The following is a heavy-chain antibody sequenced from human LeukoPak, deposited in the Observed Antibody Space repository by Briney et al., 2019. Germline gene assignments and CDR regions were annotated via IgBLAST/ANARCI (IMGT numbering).Heavy chain of an antibody. CDR2: IYYSGST. V-gene: IGHV4-28*06. D-gene: IGHD6-13*01. J-gene: IGHJ6*03. Sequence: PSDTLSLTCAVSGYSISSSNWWGWIRQPPGKGLEWIGYIYYSGSTNYNPSLKSRVTMSVDTSKNQFSLKLSSVTALDTAVYYCASLRAAAGHMDVWGKGTTVAVSS. CDR1: GYSISSSNW. CDR3: ASLRAAAGHMDV.